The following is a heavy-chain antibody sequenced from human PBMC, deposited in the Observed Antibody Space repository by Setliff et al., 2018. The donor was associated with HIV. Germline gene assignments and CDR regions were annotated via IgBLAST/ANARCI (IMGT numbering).Heavy chain of an antibody. D-gene: IGHD6-13*01. CDR1: GGSISSSSYY. CDR3: ARGGYSSSWYTYYGMDV. V-gene: IGHV4-39*01. Sequence: PSETLSLTCTVSGGSISSSSYYWGWIRQPPGKGLEWIGSIYYSGSTYYNPSLKSRVTISVDTSKNQFSLKLSSVTAADTAVYYCARGGYSSSWYTYYGMDVWGQGTTVTVSS. CDR2: IYYSGST. J-gene: IGHJ6*02.